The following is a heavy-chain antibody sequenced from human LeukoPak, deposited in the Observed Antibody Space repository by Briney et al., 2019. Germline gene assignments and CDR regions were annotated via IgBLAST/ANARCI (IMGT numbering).Heavy chain of an antibody. CDR3: ARDLYYDFWSGYYTVPYYYGMDV. D-gene: IGHD3-3*01. CDR2: INTNTGNP. J-gene: IGHJ6*02. Sequence: ASVKVSCRASGYSFTSNYIHWVRQAPGQGLEWMGWINTNTGNPTYAQGFTGRFVFSLDTSVSTAYLQISSLKAEDTAVYYCARDLYYDFWSGYYTVPYYYGMDVWGQGTTVTVSS. V-gene: IGHV7-4-1*02. CDR1: GYSFTSNY.